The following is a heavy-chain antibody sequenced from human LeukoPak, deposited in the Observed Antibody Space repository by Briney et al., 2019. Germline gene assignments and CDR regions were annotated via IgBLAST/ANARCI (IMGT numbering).Heavy chain of an antibody. CDR3: AKGFRSKGSYYYYMDV. Sequence: GGSLRLSCAASGFTFDDYAMHWVRQAPGKGLEWVSGISWNSGSIGYADSVKGRFTISRDNAKNSLYLQMNSLRAEDTALYYCAKGFRSKGSYYYYMDVWGKGTTVTVSS. CDR1: GFTFDDYA. J-gene: IGHJ6*03. CDR2: ISWNSGSI. D-gene: IGHD3-10*01. V-gene: IGHV3-9*01.